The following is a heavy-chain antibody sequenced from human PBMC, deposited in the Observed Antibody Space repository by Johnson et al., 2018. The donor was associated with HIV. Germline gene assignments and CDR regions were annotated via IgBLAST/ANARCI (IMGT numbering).Heavy chain of an antibody. D-gene: IGHD5-12*01. CDR3: ARDVGGWGYRHAFDI. V-gene: IGHV3-23*04. J-gene: IGHJ3*02. CDR2: ISGSGGAV. Sequence: VQLVESGGGVVQPGGSLRLSCAASGFTFSNYAMGWVRQAPGKGLEWVSSISGSGGAVYFADSVKGRFTISRDNAKNSVYLQMNSLRAEDTALYYCARDVGGWGYRHAFDIWGQGTMVTVSS. CDR1: GFTFSNYA.